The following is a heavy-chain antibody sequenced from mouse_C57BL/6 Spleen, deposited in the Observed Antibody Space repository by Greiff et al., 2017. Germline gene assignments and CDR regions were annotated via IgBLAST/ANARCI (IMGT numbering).Heavy chain of an antibody. CDR3: ARLGARGDY. D-gene: IGHD4-1*01. V-gene: IGHV1-82*01. CDR1: GYAFSSSW. CDR2: IYPGDGDT. J-gene: IGHJ4*01. Sequence: VQLQQSGPELVKPGASVKISCKASGYAFSSSWMNWVKQRPGKGLEWIGRIYPGDGDTNYNGKFKGKATLTADKSSSTAYMQLSSLTSEDSAVYCCARLGARGDYWGQGTSVTVSS.